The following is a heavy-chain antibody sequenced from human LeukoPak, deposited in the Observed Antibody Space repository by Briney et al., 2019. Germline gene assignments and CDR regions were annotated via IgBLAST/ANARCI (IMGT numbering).Heavy chain of an antibody. Sequence: SETLSLTCTVSGASISTYYWSCIRQPPGEGLEWIGYIFYSGSTNYNPSLKSRVTISVDTSKNQFSLKMSSMTAADTAVYYCARGYCGGDCYSLGPYYYGMDGWGQGTTVTVSS. J-gene: IGHJ6*02. CDR1: GASISTYY. V-gene: IGHV4-59*08. CDR2: IFYSGST. CDR3: ARGYCGGDCYSLGPYYYGMDG. D-gene: IGHD2-21*02.